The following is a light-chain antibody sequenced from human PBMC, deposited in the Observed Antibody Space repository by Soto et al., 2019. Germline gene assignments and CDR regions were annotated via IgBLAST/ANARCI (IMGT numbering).Light chain of an antibody. CDR3: QQYGGSWT. CDR1: QRYSRRY. CDR2: STF. Sequence: EIVLTQSPATLSLSPGERATLSCRASQRYSRRYFAWYQQKPGQAPRLLIHSTFRRDTGIPGRCSGSGSGTDFTLTISRLEPEDYAVYYCQQYGGSWTFGPGTKLEIK. J-gene: IGKJ1*01. V-gene: IGKV3-20*01.